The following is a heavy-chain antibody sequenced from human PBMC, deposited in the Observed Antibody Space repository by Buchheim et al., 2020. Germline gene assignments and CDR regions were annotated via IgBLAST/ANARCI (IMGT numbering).Heavy chain of an antibody. CDR1: GFTFSSYD. CDR2: VGMAGDT. V-gene: IGHV3-13*01. J-gene: IGHJ6*02. CDR3: ARDPSGRGMDV. Sequence: EVQLVESGGGLVQPGGSLRLSCAASGFTFSSYDMQWVRQVSGKGLDWVSAVGMAGDTHYSGSVRGRFTISRENAKNSVYLQMNNLRAGDTAVYYCARDPSGRGMDVWGQGTT.